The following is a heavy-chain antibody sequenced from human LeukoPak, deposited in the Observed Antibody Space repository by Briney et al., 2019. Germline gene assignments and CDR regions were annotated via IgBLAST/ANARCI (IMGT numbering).Heavy chain of an antibody. CDR1: GFTFSSYG. CDR2: ISYDGSNK. CDR3: AKYGGSSSFDY. J-gene: IGHJ4*02. Sequence: GGSLRLFCAASGFTFSSYGMHWVRQAPGKGLEWVAVISYDGSNKYYADSVKGRFTISRDNSKNTLYLQMNSLRAEDTAVYYCAKYGGSSSFDYWGQGTLVTVSS. V-gene: IGHV3-30*18. D-gene: IGHD6-6*01.